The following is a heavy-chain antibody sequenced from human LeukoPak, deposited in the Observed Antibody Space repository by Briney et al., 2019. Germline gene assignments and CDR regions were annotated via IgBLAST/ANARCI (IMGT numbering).Heavy chain of an antibody. CDR2: IYYSGST. CDR3: ARHSKYYYDSSGSYVGYFQH. CDR1: GGSIDITNY. V-gene: IGHV4-59*08. J-gene: IGHJ1*01. D-gene: IGHD3-22*01. Sequence: SETLSLTCGVSGGSIDITNYWSWVRQAPGKGLEWIGYIYYSGSTNYNPSLKSRVTISVDTSKNQFSLKLSSVTAADTAVYYCARHSKYYYDSSGSYVGYFQHWGQGTLVTVSS.